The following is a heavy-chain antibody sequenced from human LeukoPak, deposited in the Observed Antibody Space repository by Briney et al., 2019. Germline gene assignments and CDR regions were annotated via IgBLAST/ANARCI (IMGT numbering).Heavy chain of an antibody. CDR3: ARGRYCSDGNCYHNWFDP. V-gene: IGHV1-2*02. CDR2: INPNSGGT. J-gene: IGHJ5*02. Sequence: ASVKVSCKASGYTFIRYYMHWVRQAPGPGLEWMGWINPNSGGTNYAQKFQGRVTMTRDTSISTAYMELSRLRSDDTAVYYCARGRYCSDGNCYHNWFDPWGQGTLVIVSS. D-gene: IGHD2-15*01. CDR1: GYTFIRYY.